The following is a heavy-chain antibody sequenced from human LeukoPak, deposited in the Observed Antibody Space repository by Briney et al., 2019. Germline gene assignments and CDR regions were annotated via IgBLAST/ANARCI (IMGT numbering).Heavy chain of an antibody. CDR2: ISGSGGST. CDR1: GFTFSSYA. J-gene: IGHJ4*02. V-gene: IGHV3-23*01. CDR3: AKDRDEGFGELLPVVFDY. Sequence: GGSLRLSCAASGFTFSSYAMSWVRQAPGKGLEWVSAISGSGGSTYYADSVKGRFTISRDNSKNTLYLQMNSLRAEDTAVYYCAKDRDEGFGELLPVVFDYWGQGTRVTVSS. D-gene: IGHD3-10*01.